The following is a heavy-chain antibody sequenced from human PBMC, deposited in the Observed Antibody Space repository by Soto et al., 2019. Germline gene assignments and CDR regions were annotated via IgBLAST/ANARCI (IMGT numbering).Heavy chain of an antibody. CDR1: GFTFSSFG. J-gene: IGHJ6*01. CDR3: GRDGSYYSLWSGYYPSRNGLDV. Sequence: VQVVESGGGVVQPGRSLRLSCAASGFTFSSFGMHWVRQAPGKGLEWVSLIWYDGSKKSYGDSVKGRFTISRDNSRNTVSLQMMSLTADATAAYYWGRDGSYYSLWSGYYPSRNGLDVWGQGTTVPVSS. CDR2: IWYDGSKK. D-gene: IGHD3-3*01. V-gene: IGHV3-33*01.